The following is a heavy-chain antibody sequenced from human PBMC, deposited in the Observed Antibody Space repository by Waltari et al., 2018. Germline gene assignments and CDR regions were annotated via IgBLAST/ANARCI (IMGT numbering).Heavy chain of an antibody. CDR2: INVVGSIT. Sequence: EVQLVESGGGLIEPGGSLSLSCAASAFTFSDYWIHGVGKVPGKGLGGVSRINVVGSITNYADSEKGRFTISRDNVKNMVYLQVNSLRAEDTAVYFCARGKSGGWYFDLWGRGTLVTVSS. J-gene: IGHJ2*01. D-gene: IGHD3-10*01. CDR3: ARGKSGGWYFDL. V-gene: IGHV3-74*01. CDR1: AFTFSDYW.